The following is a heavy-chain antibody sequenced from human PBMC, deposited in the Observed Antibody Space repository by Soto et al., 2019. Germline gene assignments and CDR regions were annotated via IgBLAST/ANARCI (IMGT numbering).Heavy chain of an antibody. CDR1: GFTFSSYS. V-gene: IGHV3-48*02. D-gene: IGHD6-19*01. CDR3: ARDFRRYSSGWFIPRTGFDY. CDR2: ISSSSSTI. Sequence: PGGSLRLSCAASGFTFSSYSMNWVRQAPGKGLEWVSYISSSSSTIYYADSVKGRFTISRDNAKNSLYLQMNSLRDEDTAVYYCARDFRRYSSGWFIPRTGFDYWGQGTLVTVSS. J-gene: IGHJ4*02.